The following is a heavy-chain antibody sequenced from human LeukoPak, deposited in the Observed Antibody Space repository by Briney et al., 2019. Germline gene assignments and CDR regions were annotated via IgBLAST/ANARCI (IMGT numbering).Heavy chain of an antibody. Sequence: GGSLRLSCAASGFTFTNYALSWVRQAPGKGLEWVSSISGNSGSTYYADSVKGRFTLSRDNSKNSLYLLMNSLRAEDTAVYFCAKGCNYYDSSAFFVFDYWGQGNRVRVSS. CDR2: ISGNSGST. CDR3: AKGCNYYDSSAFFVFDY. J-gene: IGHJ4*02. CDR1: GFTFTNYA. V-gene: IGHV3-23*01. D-gene: IGHD3-22*01.